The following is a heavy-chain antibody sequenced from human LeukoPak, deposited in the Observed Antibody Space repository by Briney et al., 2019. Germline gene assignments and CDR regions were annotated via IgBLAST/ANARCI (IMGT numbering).Heavy chain of an antibody. Sequence: PSETLSLTCTVSGGSISSYYWSWIRQPPGKGLEWIGYIYYSGSTNYNPSLKSRVTISVDTSKNQFSLKLSSVTAADTAVYYCARSGYYDFWSGYFYYYYMDVWGKGTTVTVSS. D-gene: IGHD3-3*01. CDR2: IYYSGST. CDR1: GGSISSYY. V-gene: IGHV4-59*01. J-gene: IGHJ6*03. CDR3: ARSGYYDFWSGYFYYYYMDV.